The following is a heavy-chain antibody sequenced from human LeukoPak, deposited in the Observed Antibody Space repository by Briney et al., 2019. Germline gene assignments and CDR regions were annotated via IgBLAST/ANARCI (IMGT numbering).Heavy chain of an antibody. D-gene: IGHD3-10*01. V-gene: IGHV1-69*06. Sequence: GASVKVSCKASGGTFSSYAISWVRQAPGQGLEWMGGNIPIFGTANYAQKFQGRVTITADKSTSTAYMELSSLRSEDTAVYYCASEYGSGSYYNAAFDIWGQGTMVTVSS. CDR3: ASEYGSGSYYNAAFDI. CDR1: GGTFSSYA. CDR2: NIPIFGTA. J-gene: IGHJ3*02.